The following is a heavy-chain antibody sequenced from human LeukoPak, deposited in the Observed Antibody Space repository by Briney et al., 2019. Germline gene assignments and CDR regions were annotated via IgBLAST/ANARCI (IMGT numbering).Heavy chain of an antibody. Sequence: GGSLRLSCAASGFTFSSYGMHWVRQAPGKGLEWVAFIRYDGSNKYYADSVKGRFTISRDNSKNTLYLQMNSLRAKDTAVYYRAKVIAVAGVFDYWGQGTLVTVSS. CDR3: AKVIAVAGVFDY. D-gene: IGHD6-19*01. J-gene: IGHJ4*02. CDR2: IRYDGSNK. V-gene: IGHV3-30*02. CDR1: GFTFSSYG.